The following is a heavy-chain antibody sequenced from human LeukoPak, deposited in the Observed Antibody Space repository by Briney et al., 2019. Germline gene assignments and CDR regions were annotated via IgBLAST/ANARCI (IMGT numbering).Heavy chain of an antibody. V-gene: IGHV3-23*01. CDR3: AKGLGTMVRGGIDY. Sequence: GGSLRLSCAASGFTFSSYAMSWVRQAPGKGLEGVSVISGSGGNTYYADSVKGRFTISRDNSKNTLYLQMNSLRAEDTAVYYCAKGLGTMVRGGIDYWGQGTQVTVSS. D-gene: IGHD3-10*01. J-gene: IGHJ4*02. CDR1: GFTFSSYA. CDR2: ISGSGGNT.